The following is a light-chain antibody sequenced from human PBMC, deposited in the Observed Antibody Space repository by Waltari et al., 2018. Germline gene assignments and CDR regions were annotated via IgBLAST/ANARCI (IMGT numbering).Light chain of an antibody. V-gene: IGLV2-14*03. CDR2: DVS. J-gene: IGLJ3*02. CDR1: SNDIGDYNY. Sequence: QSALTQPASVSGSPGQTITISCTGTSNDIGDYNYVPWYQQHPGKAPKLIIYDVSNRPSGVSDRVSGSKSGNTASLTISGLQAEDEADYYCSSYTSRTTRVFGGGTRLTVL. CDR3: SSYTSRTTRV.